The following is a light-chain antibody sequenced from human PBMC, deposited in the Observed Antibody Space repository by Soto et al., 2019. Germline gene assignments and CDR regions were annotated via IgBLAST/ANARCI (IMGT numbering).Light chain of an antibody. CDR1: TNDVGKYNL. CDR2: EVT. Sequence: QSVLTQPASVSGSPGQSITISCSGTTNDVGKYNLVSWYQHHPGKAPKLVIYEVTKRPSGVSNRFSGSKSGNTASLTISGLQAEDEADYYCCSYVIGSALFGGGTQLTVL. J-gene: IGLJ2*01. V-gene: IGLV2-23*02. CDR3: CSYVIGSAL.